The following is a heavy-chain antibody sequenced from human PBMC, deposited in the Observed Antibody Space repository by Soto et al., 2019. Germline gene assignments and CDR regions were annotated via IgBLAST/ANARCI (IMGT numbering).Heavy chain of an antibody. CDR3: ARDRGSGSYWYYYYYMDV. CDR1: GYTITSYY. V-gene: IGHV1-46*03. J-gene: IGHJ6*03. D-gene: IGHD3-10*01. Sequence: GASVKVSCKASGYTITSYYMHWVRQAPGQGLEWMGIINPSGGSTSYAQKFQGRVTMTRDTSTSTVYMELSSLRSEDTAVYYCARDRGSGSYWYYYYYMDVWGKGTTVTVSS. CDR2: INPSGGST.